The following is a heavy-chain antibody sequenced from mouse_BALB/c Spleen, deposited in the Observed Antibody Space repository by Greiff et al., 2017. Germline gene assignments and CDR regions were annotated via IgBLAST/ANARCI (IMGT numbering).Heavy chain of an antibody. CDR1: GFTFSDYY. Sequence: EVHLVESGGGLVKPGGSLKLSCAASGFTFSDYYMYWVRQTPEKRLEWVATISDGGSYTYYPDSVKGRFTISRDNAKNNLYLQMSSLKSEDTAMYYCARYDYDGAMDYWGQGTSVTVSS. CDR3: ARYDYDGAMDY. CDR2: ISDGGSYT. D-gene: IGHD2-4*01. J-gene: IGHJ4*01. V-gene: IGHV5-4*02.